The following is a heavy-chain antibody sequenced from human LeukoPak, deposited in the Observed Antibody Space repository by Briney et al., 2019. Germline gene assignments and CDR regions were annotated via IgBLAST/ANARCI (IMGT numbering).Heavy chain of an antibody. V-gene: IGHV4-39*01. CDR2: IYYSGST. J-gene: IGHJ3*02. Sequence: PSETLSLTCTVSGGSISSSCYYWGWIRQPPGKGLEWFGSIYYSGSTYYNPTLKSRVTISVDTSKNQSSLKLSSVTAADTAVYYCATGIGGAPDWSHAFDIWGQGTMVTVSS. CDR3: ATGIGGAPDWSHAFDI. CDR1: GGSISSSCYY. D-gene: IGHD1-26*01.